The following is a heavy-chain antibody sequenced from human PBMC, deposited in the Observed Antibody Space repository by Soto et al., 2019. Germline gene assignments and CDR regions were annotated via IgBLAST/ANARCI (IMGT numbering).Heavy chain of an antibody. CDR1: GFTFSSYS. CDR3: AREGVTNYTDYYFDL. V-gene: IGHV3-21*01. J-gene: IGHJ4*01. Sequence: GGSLRLSCAASGFTFSSYSMNWVRQAPGKGLEWVSSISSSSSYIYYADSVKGRFTISRDNAKTSLYLQMDSLRPEDTAIYYCAREGVTNYTDYYFDLWGHGALVTVSS. D-gene: IGHD4-4*01. CDR2: ISSSSSYI.